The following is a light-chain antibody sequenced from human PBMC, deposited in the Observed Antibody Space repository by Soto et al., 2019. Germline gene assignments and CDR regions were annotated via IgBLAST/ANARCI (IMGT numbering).Light chain of an antibody. CDR3: QQRSSWPLT. CDR1: QSVGNY. V-gene: IGKV3-11*01. J-gene: IGKJ4*01. CDR2: DAS. Sequence: ETVLTQSPAILSLSPGERATLSCRASQSVGNYLAWYHQKSGQAPRLLISDASDRAPGIPARFSGSGSGTDFTLTISSLEPEDFAVYYCQQRSSWPLTFGGGTTVDVK.